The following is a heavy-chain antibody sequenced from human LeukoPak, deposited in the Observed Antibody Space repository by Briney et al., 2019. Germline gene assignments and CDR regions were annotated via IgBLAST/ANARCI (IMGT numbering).Heavy chain of an antibody. V-gene: IGHV4-59*01. J-gene: IGHJ4*02. D-gene: IGHD3-22*01. Sequence: PSETLSLTCTVSGGSISSYYWSWIRQPPGKGLEWIGYIYYSGSTNYNPSLKSRVTISVDTSKDQFSLKLSSVIAADTAVYYCARACYYDSSGYYFLDYWGQGTLVTVSS. CDR1: GGSISSYY. CDR2: IYYSGST. CDR3: ARACYYDSSGYYFLDY.